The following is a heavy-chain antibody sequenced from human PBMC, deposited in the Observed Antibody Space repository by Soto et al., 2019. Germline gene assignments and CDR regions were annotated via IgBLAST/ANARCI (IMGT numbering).Heavy chain of an antibody. J-gene: IGHJ6*02. D-gene: IGHD2-2*01. Sequence: SVKVSCKASGGTFSSYAISWVRQAPGQGLEWMGGIIPIFGTANYAQKFQGRVTITADESTSTAYMELSSLRSEDTAVYYCARGNPSGYCSSTSCGAMDVWGQGTTVTVSS. CDR2: IIPIFGTA. CDR1: GGTFSSYA. CDR3: ARGNPSGYCSSTSCGAMDV. V-gene: IGHV1-69*13.